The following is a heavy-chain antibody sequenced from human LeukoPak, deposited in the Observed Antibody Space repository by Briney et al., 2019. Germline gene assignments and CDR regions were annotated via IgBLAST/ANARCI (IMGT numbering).Heavy chain of an antibody. CDR3: ARRQSYYDSSGYYKYYYYYYMDV. CDR1: GFTFSSYA. CDR2: ISGSTGST. Sequence: GGSLRLSCAASGFTFSSYAMSWVRQAPGKGLEWVSTISGSTGSTYYADSVKGRFTISRDNSKNTLYLQMNSLRAEDTAVYYCARRQSYYDSSGYYKYYYYYYMDVWGKGTTVTVSS. V-gene: IGHV3-23*01. D-gene: IGHD3-22*01. J-gene: IGHJ6*03.